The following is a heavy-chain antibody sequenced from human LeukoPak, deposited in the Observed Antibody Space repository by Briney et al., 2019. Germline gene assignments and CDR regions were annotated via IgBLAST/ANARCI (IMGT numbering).Heavy chain of an antibody. J-gene: IGHJ6*02. V-gene: IGHV3-48*02. D-gene: IGHD3-10*01. CDR3: ARVGRGLYSMDV. CDR1: GFTFSIHG. CDR2: IINSGSTI. Sequence: GGSLRLSCAASGFTFSIHGMNWVRQTPGKGLEWGSYIINSGSTISYADSVQGRFTISRDNAKNSLYLQMNSLRDEDTAVYYCARVGRGLYSMDVWGQGTTVTVSS.